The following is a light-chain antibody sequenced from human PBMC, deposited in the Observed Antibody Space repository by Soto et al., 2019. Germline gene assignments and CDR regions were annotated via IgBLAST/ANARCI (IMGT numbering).Light chain of an antibody. CDR2: AVT. CDR3: SSYTSSSTL. J-gene: IGLJ1*01. Sequence: QSALTQPASVSGSPGQSITIFCTGTSSDVGGYNYVSWYQQHPGKAPKLMIYAVTDRPSGGSSRFSGSKSGNTASLTISGLQAEDEADYYCSSYTSSSTLFGTGTKVTVL. CDR1: SSDVGGYNY. V-gene: IGLV2-14*01.